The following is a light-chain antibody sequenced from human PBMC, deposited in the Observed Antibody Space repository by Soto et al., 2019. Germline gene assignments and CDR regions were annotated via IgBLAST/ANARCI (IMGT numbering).Light chain of an antibody. CDR2: NSN. CDR3: LFFSGGAWV. Sequence: QAVVTQEPSLTVSPGGTVTLTCASSTGAVTSGYYANWFQQKPGQAPRALIYNSNNKHSGTPARFSGSLLGGTAALTLSGVQHEDEADYYCLFFSGGAWVFGGGTKLTVL. J-gene: IGLJ3*02. CDR1: TGAVTSGYY. V-gene: IGLV7-43*01.